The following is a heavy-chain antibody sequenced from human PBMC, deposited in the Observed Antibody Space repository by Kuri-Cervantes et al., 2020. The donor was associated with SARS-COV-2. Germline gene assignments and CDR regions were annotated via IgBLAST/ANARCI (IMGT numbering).Heavy chain of an antibody. CDR3: ARGGSGNYPNLLGY. D-gene: IGHD4-11*01. Sequence: SETLSLTCTVSGGSISSYYWSWIRQPPGKGLEWIGCIYYSGSTNYNPSLKSRVTISVDTSKNQFSLKLSSVTAADTAVYYCARGGSGNYPNLLGYWGQETLVTVSS. J-gene: IGHJ4*02. CDR1: GGSISSYY. CDR2: IYYSGST. V-gene: IGHV4-59*08.